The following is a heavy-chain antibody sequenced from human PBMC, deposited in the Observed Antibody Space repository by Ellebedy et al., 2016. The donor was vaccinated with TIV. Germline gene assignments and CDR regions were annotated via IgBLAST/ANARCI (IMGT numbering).Heavy chain of an antibody. Sequence: GGSLRLSXAASGFTFSSYAMHWVRQAPGKGLEWVAVISYDGSNKYYADSVKGRFTISRDNSKNTLYLQMNSLRAEDTAVYYCARDGTGLMVRKGFDYWGQGTLVTVSS. J-gene: IGHJ4*02. V-gene: IGHV3-30-3*01. CDR2: ISYDGSNK. CDR3: ARDGTGLMVRKGFDY. CDR1: GFTFSSYA. D-gene: IGHD3-10*01.